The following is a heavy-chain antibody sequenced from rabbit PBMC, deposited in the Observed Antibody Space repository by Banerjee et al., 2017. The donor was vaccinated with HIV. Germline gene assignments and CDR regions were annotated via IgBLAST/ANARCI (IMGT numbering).Heavy chain of an antibody. J-gene: IGHJ4*01. D-gene: IGHD5-1*01. CDR3: ARGGSYSDYGSDL. Sequence: QEQLEESGGDLVKPGASLTLTCTASGFSFSSSYWMSWVRQAPGKGLEWIGCIATGSGSTYYASWAKGRFTISKTSSTTVTLQMTSLTAADTATYFCARGGSYSDYGSDLWGPGTLVTVS. CDR2: IATGSGST. V-gene: IGHV1S45*01. CDR1: GFSFSSSYW.